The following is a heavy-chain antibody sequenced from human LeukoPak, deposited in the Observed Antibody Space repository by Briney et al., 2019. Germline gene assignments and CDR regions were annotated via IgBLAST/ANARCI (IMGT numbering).Heavy chain of an antibody. CDR2: ISSSSSYI. CDR1: GFTFDDYA. D-gene: IGHD3-10*01. J-gene: IGHJ4*02. V-gene: IGHV3-21*01. CDR3: ARAGGSGSFLDY. Sequence: PGGSLRLSCAASGFTFDDYAMHWVRQAPGKGLEWVSSISSSSSYIYYADSVKGRFTISRDNAKNSLYLQMNSLRAEDTAVYYCARAGGSGSFLDYWGQGTLVTVSS.